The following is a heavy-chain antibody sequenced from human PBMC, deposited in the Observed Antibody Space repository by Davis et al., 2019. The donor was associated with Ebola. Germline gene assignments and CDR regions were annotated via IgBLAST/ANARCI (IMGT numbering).Heavy chain of an antibody. Sequence: MPGGSLRLSCTVSDDSLWSGHYWGWIRQPPGQGLEYIGNIYPGGNTYYNPSLKSRVTISLDTSKNQLSLKLSSVTAADTSVYYCTRVGFSELFDYWGQGILVTVSS. J-gene: IGHJ4*02. V-gene: IGHV4-38-2*02. CDR1: DDSLWSGHY. CDR2: IYPGGNT. D-gene: IGHD1-26*01. CDR3: TRVGFSELFDY.